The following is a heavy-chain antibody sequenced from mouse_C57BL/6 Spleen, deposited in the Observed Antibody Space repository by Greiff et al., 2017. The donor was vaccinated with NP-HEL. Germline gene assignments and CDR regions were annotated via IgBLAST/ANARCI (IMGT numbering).Heavy chain of an antibody. Sequence: QVQLQQPGAELVMPGASVKLSCKASGYTFTSYWMHWVKQRPGQGLEWIGEIDPSDSYTNYNQKFKGKSTLTVDKSSSTAYMQLSSLTSEDSAVYYCARAFITTVVATRSLAMDYWGQGTSVTVSS. V-gene: IGHV1-69*01. D-gene: IGHD1-1*01. CDR3: ARAFITTVVATRSLAMDY. CDR2: IDPSDSYT. J-gene: IGHJ4*01. CDR1: GYTFTSYW.